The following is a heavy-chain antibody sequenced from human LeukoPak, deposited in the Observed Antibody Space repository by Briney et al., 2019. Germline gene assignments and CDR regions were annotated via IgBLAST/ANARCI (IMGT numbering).Heavy chain of an antibody. J-gene: IGHJ4*02. V-gene: IGHV4-59*01. CDR3: AGAAALDY. CDR1: GGSISSYY. CDR2: IYYSGST. D-gene: IGHD6-13*01. Sequence: PSETLSLTCTVSGGSISSYYWSWIRQPPGKGLEWIGYIYYSGSTNYNPSLKSRVTISVDTSKNQFSLKLSSVTAADTAVYYCAGAAALDYWGQGTLVTVSS.